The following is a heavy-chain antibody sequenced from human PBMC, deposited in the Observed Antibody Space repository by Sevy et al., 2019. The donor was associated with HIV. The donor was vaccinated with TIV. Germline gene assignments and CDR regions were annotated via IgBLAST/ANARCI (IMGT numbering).Heavy chain of an antibody. Sequence: GSLRLSCAASGFTFSSYGMHWVRQAPGKGLEWVAVISYDGSNKYYADSVKGRFTISRDNSKNTLYLQMNGLRAEDTAVYYCAKDCGYYVFYYYGMDVWGQGTTVTVSS. D-gene: IGHD3-22*01. V-gene: IGHV3-30*18. CDR3: AKDCGYYVFYYYGMDV. CDR2: ISYDGSNK. J-gene: IGHJ6*02. CDR1: GFTFSSYG.